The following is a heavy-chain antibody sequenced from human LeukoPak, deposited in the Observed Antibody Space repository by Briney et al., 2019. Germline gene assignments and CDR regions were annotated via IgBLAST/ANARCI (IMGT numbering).Heavy chain of an antibody. J-gene: IGHJ5*02. V-gene: IGHV4-31*03. CDR1: GGSISSGGYY. CDR2: IYYSGST. Sequence: SETLSFTCTVSGGSISSGGYYWSWIRQHPGKGLEWIGYIYYSGSTYYNPSLKSRVTISVDTSKNQFSLKLSSVTAADTAVYYCARAEWLGWFDPWGQGTLVTVSS. D-gene: IGHD6-19*01. CDR3: ARAEWLGWFDP.